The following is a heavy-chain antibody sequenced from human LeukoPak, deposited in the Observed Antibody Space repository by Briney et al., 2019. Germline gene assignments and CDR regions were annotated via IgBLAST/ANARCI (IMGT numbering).Heavy chain of an antibody. V-gene: IGHV3-30*18. CDR1: GFTFSSYG. D-gene: IGHD1-26*01. CDR2: ISYDGSNK. CDR3: AKDKFSGSYYNFDY. J-gene: IGHJ4*02. Sequence: GGSLRLSCAASGFTFSSYGMHWVRQAPGKGLERVAVISYDGSNKYYADSVKGRFTISRDNSKNTLYLQMNSLRAEDTAVYYCAKDKFSGSYYNFDYWGQGTLVTVSS.